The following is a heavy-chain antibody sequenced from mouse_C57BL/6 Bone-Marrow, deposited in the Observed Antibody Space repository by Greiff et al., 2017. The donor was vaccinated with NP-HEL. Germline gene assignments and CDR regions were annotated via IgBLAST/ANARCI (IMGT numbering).Heavy chain of an antibody. CDR1: GYTFTSYW. CDR2: IDPSDSYT. J-gene: IGHJ4*01. Sequence: QVQLKQPGAELVMPGASVKLSCKASGYTFTSYWMHWVKQRPGQGLEWIGEIDPSDSYTNYNQKFKGKSTLTVDKSSSTAYMQLSSLTSEDSAVYYCARGDYYGSSYGGDYAMDYWGQGTSVTVSS. D-gene: IGHD1-1*01. V-gene: IGHV1-69*01. CDR3: ARGDYYGSSYGGDYAMDY.